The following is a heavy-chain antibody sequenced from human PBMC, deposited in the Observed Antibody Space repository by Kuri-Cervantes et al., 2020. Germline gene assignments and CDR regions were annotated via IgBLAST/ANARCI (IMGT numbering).Heavy chain of an antibody. CDR3: ARAGGFLAAEY. CDR1: GGSISSSNW. V-gene: IGHV4-4*02. J-gene: IGHJ4*02. D-gene: IGHD6-25*01. Sequence: GSLRLSCAVSGGSISSSNWWSWLRQPPGKGLEWIGEIHHSGSTYYNPSLKSRVTISVDKSKNLFSLELSSVTAADTAVYYCARAGGFLAAEYWGQGTLVTVSS. CDR2: IHHSGST.